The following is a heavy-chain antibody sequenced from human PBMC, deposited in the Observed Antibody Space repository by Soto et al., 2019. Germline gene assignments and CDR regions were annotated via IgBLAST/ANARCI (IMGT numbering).Heavy chain of an antibody. Sequence: VLLVESGGGLVKPGGSLRLSCAASGFTFTRYSMNWVRQAPGKGLEWVASISSTTNYIYYGESLKGRLTISRDNAKNSMYLQMNTLRAEDTAVYYCARESEDVSSNLGYWGQGTLVTVSS. CDR2: ISSTTNYI. CDR1: GFTFTRYS. J-gene: IGHJ4*02. CDR3: ARESEDVSSNLGY. V-gene: IGHV3-21*06.